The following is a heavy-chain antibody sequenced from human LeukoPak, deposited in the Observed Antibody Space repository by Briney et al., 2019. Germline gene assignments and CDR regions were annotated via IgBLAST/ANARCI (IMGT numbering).Heavy chain of an antibody. CDR2: INSDASST. V-gene: IGHV3-74*01. J-gene: IGHJ1*01. CDR1: GFTFSSYW. D-gene: IGHD4-17*01. Sequence: GGSLRLSCAASGFTFSSYWMRWVRQAPGKGLVWVSRINSDASSTSYADSVKGRFTISRDNAKNTLYLQMNSLRAEDTAVYYCARDYGDYAEYFQHWGQGTLVTVSS. CDR3: ARDYGDYAEYFQH.